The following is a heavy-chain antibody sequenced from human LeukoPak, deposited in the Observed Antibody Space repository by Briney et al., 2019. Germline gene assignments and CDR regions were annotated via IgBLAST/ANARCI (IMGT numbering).Heavy chain of an antibody. Sequence: GGSLRLSCAASGFTFSSYEMNWVRQAPGKGLEWVSYISSSGSTIYYADSLKGRFTLSRDTSKKTLYLQMNSLRDEDTAVYYCARGDIRGARPFDYWGQGTLVTVS. CDR3: ARGDIRGARPFDY. CDR1: GFTFSSYE. V-gene: IGHV3-48*03. CDR2: ISSSGSTI. J-gene: IGHJ4*02. D-gene: IGHD2-15*01.